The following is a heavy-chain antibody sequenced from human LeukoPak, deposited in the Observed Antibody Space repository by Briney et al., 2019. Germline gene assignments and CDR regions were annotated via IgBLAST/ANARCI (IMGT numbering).Heavy chain of an antibody. CDR2: IWYDGSNK. CDR1: GFTFSSYG. D-gene: IGHD2-15*01. Sequence: PGRSLRLSCAASGFTFSSYGMHWVRRAPGKGLEWVAVIWYDGSNKYYADSVKGRFTISRDNSKNTLYLQMNSLRAEDTAVYYCARGCSGRSCYGYYYYYMDVRGKGTTVTVSS. V-gene: IGHV3-33*01. J-gene: IGHJ6*03. CDR3: ARGCSGRSCYGYYYYYMDV.